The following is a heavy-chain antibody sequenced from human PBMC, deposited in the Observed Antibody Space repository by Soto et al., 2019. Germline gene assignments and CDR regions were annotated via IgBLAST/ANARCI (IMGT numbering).Heavy chain of an antibody. Sequence: EVQLLESGGGLVQPGGSLRLSCAASGFTFSSYAMSWVRQAPGKGLEWVSAISGSGGSTYYADSVKGRFTISRDNSKNTLYLQMNSLRAEDTAVYYCANAADRRQWLAYYFDYWGQGTLVTVSS. V-gene: IGHV3-23*01. D-gene: IGHD6-19*01. J-gene: IGHJ4*02. CDR2: ISGSGGST. CDR1: GFTFSSYA. CDR3: ANAADRRQWLAYYFDY.